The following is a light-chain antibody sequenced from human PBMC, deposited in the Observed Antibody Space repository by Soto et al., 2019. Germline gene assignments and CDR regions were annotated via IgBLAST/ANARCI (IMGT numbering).Light chain of an antibody. J-gene: IGKJ1*01. Sequence: DIQMTQSPSSLSASLGDRVTITCRASQSISNYLNWYQQKPGKAPKLLINAASSLQSGVPSRFSGSESGTDFTLTITSLQPEDFATYYCQQSYSTSWTFGQGTKVDI. CDR3: QQSYSTSWT. CDR2: AAS. V-gene: IGKV1-39*01. CDR1: QSISNY.